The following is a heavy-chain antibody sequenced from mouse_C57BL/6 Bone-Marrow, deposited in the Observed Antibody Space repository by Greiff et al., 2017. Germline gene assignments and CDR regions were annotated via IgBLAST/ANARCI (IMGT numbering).Heavy chain of an antibody. J-gene: IGHJ4*01. Sequence: QVQLKQPGAELVMPGASVKLSCKASGYTFTSYWMHWVKQRPGQGLEWIGEIDPSDSYTNYNQKFKGKSTLTVDKSSSTAYMQLSSLTSEDSAVYYCARGLSDYWGQGTSVTVSS. V-gene: IGHV1-69*01. CDR3: ARGLSDY. D-gene: IGHD1-1*02. CDR2: IDPSDSYT. CDR1: GYTFTSYW.